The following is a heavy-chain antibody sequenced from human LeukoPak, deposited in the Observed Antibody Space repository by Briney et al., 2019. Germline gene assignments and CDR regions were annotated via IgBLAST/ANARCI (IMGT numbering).Heavy chain of an antibody. CDR2: VSGGSGST. CDR3: AKRGGLDYYFYYMDV. Sequence: GGSLTLSCAVSGFTFSSYGMSWVRQAAGKGLEWVSSVSGGSGSTYCADSVKGRFTISRDNSKNTLYLQMNSLRADDTAAYYCAKRGGLDYYFYYMDVWGKGTTVTVSS. J-gene: IGHJ6*03. V-gene: IGHV3-23*01. D-gene: IGHD3-10*01. CDR1: GFTFSSYG.